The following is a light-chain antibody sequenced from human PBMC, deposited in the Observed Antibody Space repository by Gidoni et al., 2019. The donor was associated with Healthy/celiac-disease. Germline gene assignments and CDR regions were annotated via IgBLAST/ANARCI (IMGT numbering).Light chain of an antibody. CDR1: QSVSSY. V-gene: IGKV3-11*01. J-gene: IGKJ4*01. CDR3: QQRSNWPRGT. CDR2: DAS. Sequence: IVLTPSPATLSLSPGERATLSCRASQSVSSYLAWYQQKPGQAPRLLIYDASNRATGIPARFSGSGSGTDFTLTISSLEPEDFAVYYCQQRSNWPRGTFGGGTKVEIK.